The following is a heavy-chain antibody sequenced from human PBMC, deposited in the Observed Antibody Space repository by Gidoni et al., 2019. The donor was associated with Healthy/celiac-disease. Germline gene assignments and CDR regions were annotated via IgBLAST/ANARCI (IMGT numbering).Heavy chain of an antibody. V-gene: IGHV3-49*05. CDR3: TRDGYSLIVVVPAALDAFDI. J-gene: IGHJ3*02. Sequence: EVQLVEAGGGLVKPGRSLRLSCTASGFTCGDYAMSWFRQAPGKGLEWVGFIRSKAYGGTTEYAASVKGRFTISRDDSKGIAYLQMISLKTEDTAVYYCTRDGYSLIVVVPAALDAFDIWGQGTMVTVSS. CDR2: IRSKAYGGTT. CDR1: GFTCGDYA. D-gene: IGHD2-2*01.